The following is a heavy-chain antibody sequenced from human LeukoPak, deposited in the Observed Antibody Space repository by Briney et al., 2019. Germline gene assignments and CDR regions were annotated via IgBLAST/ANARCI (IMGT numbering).Heavy chain of an antibody. CDR1: GGYISSSDKY. D-gene: IGHD6-13*01. V-gene: IGHV4-39*01. J-gene: IGHJ5*02. CDR3: ARSTAAEGPTHNWFDP. Sequence: SETLSLTCTVSGGYISSSDKYWGWVRQPPGRGLESIGSIYYSGTTYYNPSLKSRVTISVDTAKNQFSLKLTSVTAADTAVYYCARSTAAEGPTHNWFDPWGQGTLVTVSS. CDR2: IYYSGTT.